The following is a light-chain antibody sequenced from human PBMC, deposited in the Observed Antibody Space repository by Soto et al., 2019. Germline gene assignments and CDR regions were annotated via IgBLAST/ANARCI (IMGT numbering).Light chain of an antibody. V-gene: IGLV2-8*01. CDR3: SSYSGSNTHV. CDR1: SSDVGGYNY. J-gene: IGLJ1*01. Sequence: QSALTQPPSASGSPGQSVTISCTGTSSDVGGYNYVSWYQQHPVKAPKLLIYEVSKRPSGVPDRFSGSKSGNTASLTVSGLQAEDEADYYCSSYSGSNTHVFGTGTPLTVL. CDR2: EVS.